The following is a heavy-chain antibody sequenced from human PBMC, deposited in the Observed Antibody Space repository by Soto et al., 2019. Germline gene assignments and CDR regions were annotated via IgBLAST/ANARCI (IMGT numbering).Heavy chain of an antibody. CDR1: GDSVSSNTVA. Sequence: SQTLSLTCAISGDSVSSNTVAWNWIRQSPSRGLEWLGRTYYRSKWYNDYAVSVKSRITINPDTSKNQFSLHLNSVAPEDTAVYFCARDPGSWCDPWGQGTLVTVSS. V-gene: IGHV6-1*01. CDR3: ARDPGSWCDP. CDR2: TYYRSKWYN. J-gene: IGHJ5*02.